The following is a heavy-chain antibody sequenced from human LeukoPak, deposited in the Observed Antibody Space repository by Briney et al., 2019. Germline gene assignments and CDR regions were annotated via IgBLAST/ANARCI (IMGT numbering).Heavy chain of an antibody. CDR1: GFTFSSYW. V-gene: IGHV3-74*01. CDR3: AREYSSSWYPLYHFDY. J-gene: IGHJ4*02. CDR2: INTGGSST. Sequence: GGSLRLSCAASGFTFSSYWMHWIRQAPGKGLVWVSRINTGGSSTSYADSVKGRFTISRDSAKNTLYLQMNSLRAEDTAVYYCAREYSSSWYPLYHFDYWGQGTLVTVSS. D-gene: IGHD6-13*01.